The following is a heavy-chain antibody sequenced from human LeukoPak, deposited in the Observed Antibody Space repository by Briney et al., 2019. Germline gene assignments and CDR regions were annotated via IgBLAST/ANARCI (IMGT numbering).Heavy chain of an antibody. Sequence: PGRSLRLSCAASGFTFNSYAMHWVRQAPGKGLEWVAFIWYDGSNKYYADSVKGRFTVSRDNSKNTLSLQMNSLRAEDTAVYYCARDGRGYYYSGAFFGATDFWGQGTLVTVSS. CDR1: GFTFNSYA. CDR2: IWYDGSNK. D-gene: IGHD3-22*01. J-gene: IGHJ4*02. V-gene: IGHV3-33*01. CDR3: ARDGRGYYYSGAFFGATDF.